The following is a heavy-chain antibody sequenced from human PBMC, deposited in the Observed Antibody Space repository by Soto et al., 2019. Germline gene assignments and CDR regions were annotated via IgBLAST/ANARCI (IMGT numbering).Heavy chain of an antibody. CDR1: GGSISSYY. D-gene: IGHD1-1*01. CDR2: IYYSGST. J-gene: IGHJ3*02. CDR3: ERYNWGAMGAFDI. V-gene: IGHV4-59*01. Sequence: QVQLQESGPGLVKPSETLSLTCTVSGGSISSYYWSWIRQPPGKGLEWIGYIYYSGSTNYNPSLKSRATISVHTSKNQFSLQLRSVTDADTAVYYCERYNWGAMGAFDIGGQGTMVTDSS.